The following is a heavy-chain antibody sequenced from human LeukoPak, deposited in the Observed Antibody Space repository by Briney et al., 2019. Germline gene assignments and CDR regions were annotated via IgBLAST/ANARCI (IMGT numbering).Heavy chain of an antibody. J-gene: IGHJ4*02. CDR2: IKQDGSEK. V-gene: IGHV3-7*01. CDR3: ARDGGIAAAGTRD. D-gene: IGHD6-13*01. Sequence: GGTLRLSCAASGFTFSSYWMSWVRQAPGKGVEWVANIKQDGSEKYYVDSVKGRFTISRDNAKNSLYLQMKSLRAEDTAVYYCARDGGIAAAGTRDWGQGTLVTVSS. CDR1: GFTFSSYW.